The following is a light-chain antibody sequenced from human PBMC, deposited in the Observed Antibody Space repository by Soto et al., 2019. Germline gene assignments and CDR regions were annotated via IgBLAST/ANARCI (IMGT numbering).Light chain of an antibody. CDR1: QSISSW. CDR3: QQYNSYSA. Sequence: DIQMTQSPSTLSASVGDRVTITCRASQSISSWLAWYQQKPGKAPKLLIYKASSLESGVPSRFSGSGFGTEFTLTISSLQPDDFATYYCQQYNSYSAVGQGTKVEIE. J-gene: IGKJ1*01. CDR2: KAS. V-gene: IGKV1-5*03.